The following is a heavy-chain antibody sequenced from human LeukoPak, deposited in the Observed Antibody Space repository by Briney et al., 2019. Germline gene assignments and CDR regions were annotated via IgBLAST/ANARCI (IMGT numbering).Heavy chain of an antibody. CDR2: IYHSGST. D-gene: IGHD3-3*01. V-gene: IGHV4-30-2*01. CDR3: ARVPTIFGVVISFDY. CDR1: GGSISSGGYY. Sequence: SETLSLTCTVSGGSISSGGYYWRWIRQPPGKGLEWIGYIYHSGSTYYNPSLKSRVTISVDRSKNQFSLKLSSVTAADTAVYYCARVPTIFGVVISFDYWGQGTLVTVSS. J-gene: IGHJ4*02.